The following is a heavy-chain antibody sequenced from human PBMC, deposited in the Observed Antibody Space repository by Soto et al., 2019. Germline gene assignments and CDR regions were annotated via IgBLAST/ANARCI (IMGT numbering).Heavy chain of an antibody. Sequence: GGSLRLSCAASGFTFSNYAMSWVRQAPGKGLEWISVISGSGGSTYYADSVKGRFTISRDNSKNTLYLQMNSLRAEDTAVYYCAKRASGSYFDYWSQGTLVTVSS. CDR2: ISGSGGST. CDR3: AKRASGSYFDY. J-gene: IGHJ4*02. CDR1: GFTFSNYA. D-gene: IGHD3-10*01. V-gene: IGHV3-23*01.